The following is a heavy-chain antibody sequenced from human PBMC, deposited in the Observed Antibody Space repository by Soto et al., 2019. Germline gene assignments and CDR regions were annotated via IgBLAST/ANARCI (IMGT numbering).Heavy chain of an antibody. V-gene: IGHV1-18*01. CDR2: ISAYNGNT. D-gene: IGHD2-2*01. J-gene: IGHJ4*02. CDR3: ARDPFELGVPPAMNFDY. CDR1: GYTFTSYG. Sequence: ASVKVSCKASGYTFTSYGISWVRQAPGQGLEWMGWISAYNGNTNYAQKLQGRVTMTTDTSTSTAYMELRSLRSDDTAVYYCARDPFELGVPPAMNFDYWGQGTLVTVSS.